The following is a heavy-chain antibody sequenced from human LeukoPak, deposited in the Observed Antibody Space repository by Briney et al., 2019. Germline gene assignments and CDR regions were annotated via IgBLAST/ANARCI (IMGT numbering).Heavy chain of an antibody. D-gene: IGHD3-16*02. V-gene: IGHV3-23*01. CDR3: TTEDTFGGVITY. J-gene: IGHJ4*02. Sequence: GGSLRLSCAASGFTFSSYAMSWVRQAPGKGLEWVSAISGSGGSTYYADSVKGRFTISRDNSKNTLYLQMNSLKTEDTAVYYCTTEDTFGGVITYWGQGTLVTVSS. CDR1: GFTFSSYA. CDR2: ISGSGGST.